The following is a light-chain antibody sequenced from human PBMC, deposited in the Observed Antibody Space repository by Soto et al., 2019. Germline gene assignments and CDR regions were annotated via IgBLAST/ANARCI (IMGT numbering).Light chain of an antibody. CDR2: GAS. V-gene: IGKV3-20*01. J-gene: IGKJ1*01. Sequence: EIVLTQSPGTLSLSPGERATLSCRASQSGSSSYLAWYQPTPGQAPRLLIYGASSRATGIPDRFSISGSGTDVTLTISRLEPEDFAVYYCQQYGSSPPGTFGPGTKVAIK. CDR1: QSGSSSY. CDR3: QQYGSSPPGT.